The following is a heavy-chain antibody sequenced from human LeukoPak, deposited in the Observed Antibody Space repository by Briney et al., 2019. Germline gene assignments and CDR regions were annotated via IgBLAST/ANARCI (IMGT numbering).Heavy chain of an antibody. Sequence: SETLSLTCAVYGGSFSGYYWSWIRQSPGKGVEWIGEINHSGSTNYNPSLKSRVTISVDTSKNQYSLKLISVTAADTAVYYCARGYYYGSGSYYGNAFDIWGQGTMVTVSS. V-gene: IGHV4-34*01. CDR2: INHSGST. CDR3: ARGYYYGSGSYYGNAFDI. D-gene: IGHD3-10*01. CDR1: GGSFSGYY. J-gene: IGHJ3*02.